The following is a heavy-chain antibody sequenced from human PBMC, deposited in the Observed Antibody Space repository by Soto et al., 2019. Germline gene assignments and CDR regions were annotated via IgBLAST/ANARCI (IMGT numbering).Heavy chain of an antibody. Sequence: PSETLSLTCAVYGGSFSGYYWSWIRQPPGKGLEWIGEINHSGSTNYNPSLKSRVTISVDTSKNQFSLKLSSVTAADTAVYYCATTPTSYDYVQGTYRPQSTHSCDKWGQEPLITLS. CDR2: INHSGST. J-gene: IGHJ4*02. D-gene: IGHD3-16*02. CDR3: ATTPTSYDYVQGTYRPQSTHSCDK. CDR1: GGSFSGYY. V-gene: IGHV4-34*01.